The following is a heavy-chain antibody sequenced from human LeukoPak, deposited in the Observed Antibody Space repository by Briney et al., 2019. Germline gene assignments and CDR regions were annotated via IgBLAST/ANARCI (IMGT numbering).Heavy chain of an antibody. V-gene: IGHV3-15*01. CDR1: GFTFSNAW. D-gene: IGHD2-15*01. Sequence: PGGSLRLSCAASGFTFSNAWMSWVRQAPGKGLEWVGRIKSKTDGGTTDYAAPVKGRFTTSRDDSKNTLYLQMNSLKTEDTAVYYCTTLKDIVVVVAATPDYSYYMDVWGKGTTVTVSS. J-gene: IGHJ6*03. CDR2: IKSKTDGGTT. CDR3: TTLKDIVVVVAATPDYSYYMDV.